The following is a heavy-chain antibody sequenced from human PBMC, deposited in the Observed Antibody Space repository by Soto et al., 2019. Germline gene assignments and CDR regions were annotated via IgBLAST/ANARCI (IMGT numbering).Heavy chain of an antibody. CDR1: GGTFRSYP. J-gene: IGHJ5*02. CDR3: SRDPRPGIAAAGTSWFDP. D-gene: IGHD6-13*01. V-gene: IGHV1-69*13. Sequence: SVKVSSRASGGTFRSYPISWVLQPPGQGLEWMGGIIPIFGTANSAQKFQGRVTITADESTSTAYMELSSLRSEDTAVYYCSRDPRPGIAAAGTSWFDPWGQGTLVTVSS. CDR2: IIPIFGTA.